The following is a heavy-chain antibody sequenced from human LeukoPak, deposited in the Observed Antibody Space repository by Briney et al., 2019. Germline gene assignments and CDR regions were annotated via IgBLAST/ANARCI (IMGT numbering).Heavy chain of an antibody. D-gene: IGHD5-12*01. CDR2: ISESGRD. CDR3: AKSGYNGHDRPH. V-gene: IGHV3-23*01. J-gene: IGHJ4*02. Sequence: GGSLRLSCAVSGFTFNINTMSWLRQAPGKGLEWVSVISESGRDYYTDSVKGRFTISRDNSKNTLYLQMNSPTAEDTATYYCAKSGYNGHDRPHWGLGTLVTVSS. CDR1: GFTFNINT.